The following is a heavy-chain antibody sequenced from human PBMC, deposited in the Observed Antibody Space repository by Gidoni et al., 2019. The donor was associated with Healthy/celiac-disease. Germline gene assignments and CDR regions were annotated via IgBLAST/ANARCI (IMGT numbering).Heavy chain of an antibody. V-gene: IGHV3-23*01. Sequence: EVQLLESGGGLVQPGGSLRPSCAASGFFFISYAMSWVCQAPGKGLEWVSAISGSGGSTYYADSVKGRFTISRDNSKNTLYLQMNGLRAEDTAVYYCAKVYVWGSYRYSGDYWGQGTLVTVSS. CDR3: AKVYVWGSYRYSGDY. CDR2: ISGSGGST. J-gene: IGHJ4*02. D-gene: IGHD3-16*02. CDR1: GFFFISYA.